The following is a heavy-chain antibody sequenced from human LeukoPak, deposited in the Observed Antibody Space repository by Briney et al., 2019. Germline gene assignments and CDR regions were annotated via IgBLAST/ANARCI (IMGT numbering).Heavy chain of an antibody. CDR2: IYYSGST. CDR3: ARGELWVFDY. J-gene: IGHJ4*02. Sequence: SETLSLTCTVSCGSISSHYWSWIRQPPGKGLEGIGYIYYSGSTNYNPSLKSRVPISVETSKNQFSLKLSSVTAADTAVYYCARGELWVFDYWGQGTLVTVSS. CDR1: CGSISSHY. V-gene: IGHV4-59*11. D-gene: IGHD1-26*01.